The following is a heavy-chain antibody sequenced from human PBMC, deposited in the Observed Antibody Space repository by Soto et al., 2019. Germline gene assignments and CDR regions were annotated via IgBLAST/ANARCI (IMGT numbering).Heavy chain of an antibody. J-gene: IGHJ6*02. CDR2: IIPIFHTA. D-gene: IGHD2-15*01. V-gene: IGHV1-69*01. Sequence: VSFQASWGTFKHYAISWVRQAPGPGLEWMGGIIPIFHTANYEQKFQARVTITADETANTAYMELSSLRSEDTAVYYCARVGYCNTTYCLFDYYLYGMDVWGQGTTVTVSS. CDR1: WGTFKHYA. CDR3: ARVGYCNTTYCLFDYYLYGMDV.